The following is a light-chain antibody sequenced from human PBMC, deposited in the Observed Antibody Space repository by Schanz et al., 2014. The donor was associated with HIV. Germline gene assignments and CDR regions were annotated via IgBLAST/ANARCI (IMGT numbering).Light chain of an antibody. CDR3: QQYSNWWT. V-gene: IGKV1-5*03. J-gene: IGKJ1*01. Sequence: IQMTQSPSTVSTSVGDRVTITCRASQTIGRLLAWYQQKPGRAPKLLIYQASTLETGVPSRFSGSGSGTSFTLTITSLQPDDFATYYCQQYSNWWTFGQGTKVEV. CDR2: QAS. CDR1: QTIGRL.